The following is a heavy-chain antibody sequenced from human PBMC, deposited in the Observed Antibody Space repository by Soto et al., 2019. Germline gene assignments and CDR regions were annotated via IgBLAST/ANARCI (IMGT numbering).Heavy chain of an antibody. CDR1: GGSISSYY. D-gene: IGHD3-10*01. J-gene: IGHJ6*03. CDR2: IYYSGST. CDR3: ARLDDYGSGSYYYCYYMDV. Sequence: QVQLQESGPGLVKPSETLSLTCTVSGGSISSYYWSWIRQPPGKVLEWIGYIYYSGSTNYNPSLRSRVSISVDTTKNQCSLKLSSVTAADTAVYYCARLDDYGSGSYYYCYYMDVWGKGTTVTVSS. V-gene: IGHV4-59*08.